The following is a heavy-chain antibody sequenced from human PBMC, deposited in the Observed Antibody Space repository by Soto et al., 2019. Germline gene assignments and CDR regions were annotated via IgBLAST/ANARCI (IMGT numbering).Heavy chain of an antibody. CDR1: GGSISSYY. CDR3: ARALYDSSGYHISHFDY. D-gene: IGHD3-22*01. Sequence: SETLSLTCTVSGGSISSYYWSWIRQPPGNGLEWIGYIYYSGSTYYNPSLKSRVTISVDTSKNQFSLKLSSVTAADTAVYYCARALYDSSGYHISHFDYWGQGTLVTVSS. V-gene: IGHV4-59*12. CDR2: IYYSGST. J-gene: IGHJ4*02.